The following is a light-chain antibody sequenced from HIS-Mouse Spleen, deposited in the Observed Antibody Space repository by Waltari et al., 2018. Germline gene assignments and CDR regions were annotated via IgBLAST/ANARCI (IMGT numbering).Light chain of an antibody. J-gene: IGLJ3*02. V-gene: IGLV2-14*01. Sequence: QSALTQPASVSGSPGQSITISCTGTSSDVAGSNSVSWYQQHPGKAPKLMIYEVSNRPSGVSNRFSGSKSGNTASLTISGLQAEDEADYYCSSYTSSSTVFGGGTKLTVL. CDR2: EVS. CDR3: SSYTSSSTV. CDR1: SSDVAGSNS.